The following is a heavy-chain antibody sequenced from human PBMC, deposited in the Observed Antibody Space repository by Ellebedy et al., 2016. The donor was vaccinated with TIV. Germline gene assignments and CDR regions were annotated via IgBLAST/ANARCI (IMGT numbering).Heavy chain of an antibody. J-gene: IGHJ4*02. Sequence: GESLKISCAASGFTFSRYTINWVRQTPGKGLEWVSSISSSGSYLYYADSVKGRFTISRDNAKNSLYLQMNSLRVDDTAVYYCATSRARVYWGQGTLVTVSS. CDR1: GFTFSRYT. CDR3: ATSRARVY. CDR2: ISSSGSYL. V-gene: IGHV3-21*01.